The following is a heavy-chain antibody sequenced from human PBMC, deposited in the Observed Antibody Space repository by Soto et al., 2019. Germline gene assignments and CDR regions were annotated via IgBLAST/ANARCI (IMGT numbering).Heavy chain of an antibody. CDR2: ISAYNGNT. V-gene: IGHV1-18*01. D-gene: IGHD4-17*01. J-gene: IGHJ6*02. CDR1: GYTFTSYG. CDR3: ARESPDYSDYDDYYYVMDV. Sequence: QVQLVQSGAEVKKPGASVKVSCKASGYTFTSYGISWVRQAPGQGLEWMGWISAYNGNTNYAQKLRGRVTMTTYTATSPAYKELRNLRSDNTAVYYCARESPDYSDYDDYYYVMDVWGQGTTVTVSS.